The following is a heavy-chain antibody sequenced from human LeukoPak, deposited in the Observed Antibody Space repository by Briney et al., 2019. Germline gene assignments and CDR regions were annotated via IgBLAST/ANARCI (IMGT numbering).Heavy chain of an antibody. V-gene: IGHV3-7*01. D-gene: IGHD1-14*01. CDR3: ARSNPNRNALDL. CDR2: INKDGSEE. J-gene: IGHJ3*01. CDR1: GFTLSSYL. Sequence: PGGSLRLSCAASGFTLSSYLMSWVRQAPGRGLEWVANINKDGSEETHLDAVKGRFTVSRDNAKNSLFLQMNSLRGDDTAVYYCARSNPNRNALDLWGQGTMVTISS.